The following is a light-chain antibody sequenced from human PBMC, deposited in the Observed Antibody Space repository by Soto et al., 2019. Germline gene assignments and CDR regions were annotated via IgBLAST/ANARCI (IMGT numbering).Light chain of an antibody. J-gene: IGKJ2*01. Sequence: EIVMTQSPATLSVSPGERATLSCRASQSVFSSLAWYQQRPGQAPRLLIYGSATRATGIPDRFSGSGSGTEFTLTISSLQSEDSAVYYCQHYFNWPYTFGKGTKVDIK. CDR2: GSA. CDR3: QHYFNWPYT. CDR1: QSVFSS. V-gene: IGKV3-15*01.